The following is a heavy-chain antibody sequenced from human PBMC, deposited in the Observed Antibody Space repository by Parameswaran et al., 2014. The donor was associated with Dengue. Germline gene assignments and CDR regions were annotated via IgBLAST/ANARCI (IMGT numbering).Heavy chain of an antibody. V-gene: IGHV1-18*01. CDR3: ARAEGIAVAGTFDY. CDR2: ISAYNGNT. Sequence: VRQAPGQGLEWMGWISAYNGNTNYAQKLQGRVTMTTDTSTSTAYMELRSLRSDDTAVYYCARAEGIAVAGTFDYWGQGTLVTVSS. J-gene: IGHJ4*02. D-gene: IGHD6-19*01.